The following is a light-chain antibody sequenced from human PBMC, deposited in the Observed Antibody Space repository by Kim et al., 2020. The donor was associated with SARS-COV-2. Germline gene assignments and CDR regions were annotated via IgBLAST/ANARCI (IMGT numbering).Light chain of an antibody. Sequence: IQLTQSPSSLSASVGDTVTITCRASRGINSNLAWYQQRPGKAPNLLIYSAFTLHSGVPSRFSGSGSGTDFTLTITSLQPEDFATYHCQQHHSFPLTFGGGTKVDIK. CDR3: QQHHSFPLT. CDR2: SAF. V-gene: IGKV1-9*01. CDR1: RGINSN. J-gene: IGKJ4*01.